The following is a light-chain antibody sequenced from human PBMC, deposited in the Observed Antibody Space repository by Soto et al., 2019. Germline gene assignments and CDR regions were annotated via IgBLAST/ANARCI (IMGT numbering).Light chain of an antibody. Sequence: DIQLTQSPVSLSASVGERVTITCRASQSISSWLAWYQQKSGKAPNLLIYKASNLQTGVPSRFSGCGSGTEFTLTISGLQTEDFATYYCQHYHSYPWTFGQGTKVEI. V-gene: IGKV1-5*03. J-gene: IGKJ1*01. CDR3: QHYHSYPWT. CDR2: KAS. CDR1: QSISSW.